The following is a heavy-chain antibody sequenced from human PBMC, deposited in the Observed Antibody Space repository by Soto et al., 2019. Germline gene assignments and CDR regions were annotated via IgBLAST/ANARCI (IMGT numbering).Heavy chain of an antibody. CDR3: ATHPPYGPLDH. CDR2: IYYSGST. J-gene: IGHJ4*02. V-gene: IGHV4-59*08. Sequence: SETLSLTCSVSGGSISSYYWGWIRQPPGKGLEWIGYIYYSGSTNYNPSLKSRVTISVDTSKNQFSLRLTSVTAADTAVYYCATHPPYGPLDHWVQGTLVTVSS. CDR1: GGSISSYY. D-gene: IGHD4-17*01.